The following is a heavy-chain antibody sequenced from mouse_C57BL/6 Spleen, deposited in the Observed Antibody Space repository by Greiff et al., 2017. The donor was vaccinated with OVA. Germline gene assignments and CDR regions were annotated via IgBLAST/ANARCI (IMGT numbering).Heavy chain of an antibody. CDR3: ARRSSYDYDWFAY. CDR2: INPNNGGT. Sequence: VQLQQSGPELVKPGASVKIPCKASGYTFTDYNMDWVKRSHGKSLEWIGDINPNNGGTIYNQKFKGKATLTVDKSSSTAYMELRSLTSEDTAVYYCARRSSYDYDWFAYWGQGTLVTVSA. D-gene: IGHD2-4*01. CDR1: GYTFTDYN. V-gene: IGHV1-18*01. J-gene: IGHJ3*01.